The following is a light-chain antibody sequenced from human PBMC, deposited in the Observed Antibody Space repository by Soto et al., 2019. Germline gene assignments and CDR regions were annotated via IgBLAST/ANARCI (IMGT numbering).Light chain of an antibody. CDR3: QQYNNWPRAT. Sequence: EIVMTQSPATLSVSPGERATLSCRASQSISSNLAWYQQKPGQAPRLLMFRTSSRATGFPARFSGSGSGTEFNLTISSLQSEVFGVYYCQQYNNWPRATFGGGTKVEIK. CDR1: QSISSN. V-gene: IGKV3-15*01. CDR2: RTS. J-gene: IGKJ4*01.